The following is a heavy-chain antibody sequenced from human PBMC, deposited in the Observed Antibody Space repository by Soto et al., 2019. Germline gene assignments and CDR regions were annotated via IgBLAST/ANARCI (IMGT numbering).Heavy chain of an antibody. CDR1: GDSISRNGYF. CDR2: IYYSGSS. D-gene: IGHD3-10*01. J-gene: IGHJ6*02. Sequence: QVQLQESGPGLVKPSQTLSLTCTVSGDSISRNGYFWTWIRQHPGKGLEWIGYIYYSGSSYYNPSLKSRVIISVDTSKNHFSLNLTAVTAADTAVYYCARGTMLRGPGYYYAMHVWGQGTTVTVSS. V-gene: IGHV4-31*03. CDR3: ARGTMLRGPGYYYAMHV.